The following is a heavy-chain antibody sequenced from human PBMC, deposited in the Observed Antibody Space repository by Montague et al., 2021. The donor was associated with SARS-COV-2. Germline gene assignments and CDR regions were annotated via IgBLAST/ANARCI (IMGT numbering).Heavy chain of an antibody. CDR2: INSSGRT. CDR1: GGSMTSALYY. D-gene: IGHD5-12*01. J-gene: IGHJ6*02. CDR3: ARKDIALGHGVDA. Sequence: TLSLTCSVSGGSMTSALYYWSWIRQRPGKGLEWIAYINSSGRTNYNSSLRSRLSISLDASNSQFSLKLSSVTAADTAVYYCARKDIALGHGVDAWGQGTTVTVSS. V-gene: IGHV4-31*03.